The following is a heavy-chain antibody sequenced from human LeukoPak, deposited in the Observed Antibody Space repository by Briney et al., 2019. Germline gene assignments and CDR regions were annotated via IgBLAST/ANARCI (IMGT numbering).Heavy chain of an antibody. D-gene: IGHD5-18*01. CDR1: GFTFSSYE. J-gene: IGHJ3*02. Sequence: GGSLRLSCAASGFTFSSYEMNWVRQAPGKGLEWVSYISSSGSTIYYADSVKGRFTISRDNAKNSLYLQMNSLRAEDTAVYYCARAHVDTAMVNIAFDIWGQGTMVTVS. V-gene: IGHV3-48*03. CDR2: ISSSGSTI. CDR3: ARAHVDTAMVNIAFDI.